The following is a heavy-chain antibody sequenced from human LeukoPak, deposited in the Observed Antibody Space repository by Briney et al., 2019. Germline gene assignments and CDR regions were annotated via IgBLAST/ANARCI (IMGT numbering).Heavy chain of an antibody. J-gene: IGHJ3*02. V-gene: IGHV4-39*01. CDR2: IYYSGST. Sequence: SETLSLTCAVSGGSISSSSYYWGWIRQPPGKGLEWIGSIYYSGSTYYNPSLKSRVTISVDTSKNQFSLKLNSVTAADTALYYCARPTPPSGSVTTRMDAFDIWGQGTMVIVSS. CDR1: GGSISSSSYY. CDR3: ARPTPPSGSVTTRMDAFDI. D-gene: IGHD6-6*01.